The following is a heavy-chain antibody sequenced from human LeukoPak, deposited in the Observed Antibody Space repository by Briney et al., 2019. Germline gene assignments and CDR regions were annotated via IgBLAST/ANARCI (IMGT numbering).Heavy chain of an antibody. CDR1: GGTFSSYA. D-gene: IGHD3-16*01. CDR2: IIPIFGTA. Sequence: ASVKVSCKASGGTFSSYAISWVRQAPGQGLEWMGGIIPIFGTANYARKFQGRVTITADESTSTAYMELSSLRSEDTAVYYCARQSSSGGVLWGQGTTVTVSS. J-gene: IGHJ6*02. V-gene: IGHV1-69*13. CDR3: ARQSSSGGVL.